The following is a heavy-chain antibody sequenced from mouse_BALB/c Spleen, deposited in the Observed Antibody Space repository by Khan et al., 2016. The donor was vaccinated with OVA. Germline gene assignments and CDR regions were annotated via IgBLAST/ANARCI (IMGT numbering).Heavy chain of an antibody. Sequence: EVQLQQSGTVLARPGTSVKMSCKASGYTFTSYWMHWVKQRPGQGLEWIGAIYPGNSDTSYNQKFKGKAKLTAVTSTSTAYMELISLTNEDSAVYYCTRFGYLFAYWGQGTLVTVSA. D-gene: IGHD2-2*01. CDR1: GYTFTSYW. CDR2: IYPGNSDT. J-gene: IGHJ3*01. V-gene: IGHV1-5*01. CDR3: TRFGYLFAY.